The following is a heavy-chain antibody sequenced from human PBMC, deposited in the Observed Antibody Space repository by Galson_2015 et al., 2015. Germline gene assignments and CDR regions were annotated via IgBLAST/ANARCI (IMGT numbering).Heavy chain of an antibody. J-gene: IGHJ3*02. CDR3: ARRHQCTGGSCYRAYAFDI. Sequence: SLRLSCAASGFTFSNYAMHWVRQAPGKGLEWVAVISYDGNNQYYTDSVKGRFTVSRDNSKNTLYLQMNGLSSVTAADTAVYYCARRHQCTGGSCYRAYAFDIWGQGAVVTVSS. D-gene: IGHD2-15*01. V-gene: IGHV3-30-3*01. CDR1: GFTFSNYA. CDR2: ISYDGNNQ.